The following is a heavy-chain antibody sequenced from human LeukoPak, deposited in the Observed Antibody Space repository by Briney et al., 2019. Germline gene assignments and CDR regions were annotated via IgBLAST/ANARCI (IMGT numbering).Heavy chain of an antibody. CDR2: IYQDGSGK. D-gene: IGHD2-15*01. V-gene: IGHV3-7*01. Sequence: GGSLRLSCAASGFTFSTYWMTWVRQAPGKGLEWVANIYQDGSGKHYVDSVKGRFTISRDNAKNSLYLQMNSLRAEDTAVFYCARSSRTYCSGGFCYGWYFDLWGRGTLVTVSS. CDR3: ARSSRTYCSGGFCYGWYFDL. J-gene: IGHJ2*01. CDR1: GFTFSTYW.